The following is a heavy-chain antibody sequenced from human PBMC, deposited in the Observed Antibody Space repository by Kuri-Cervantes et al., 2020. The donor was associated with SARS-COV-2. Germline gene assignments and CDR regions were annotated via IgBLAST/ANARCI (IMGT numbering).Heavy chain of an antibody. D-gene: IGHD5-18*01. CDR1: GFTFSSYA. J-gene: IGHJ3*02. Sequence: LSLTCAASGFTFSSYAMHWVRQAPGKGLEWVAVISYDGSNKYYADSVKGRFTISRDNSKNTLYLQMNSLRAEDTAVYYCASPQPSGYSYGHDAFDIWGQGTMVTVSS. CDR2: ISYDGSNK. V-gene: IGHV3-30*04. CDR3: ASPQPSGYSYGHDAFDI.